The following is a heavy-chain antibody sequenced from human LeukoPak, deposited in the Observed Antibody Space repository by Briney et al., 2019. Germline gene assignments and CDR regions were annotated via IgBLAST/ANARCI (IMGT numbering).Heavy chain of an antibody. CDR2: IFNSGDK. CDR1: GLTISSNY. V-gene: IGHV3-53*01. D-gene: IGHD1-1*01. J-gene: IGHJ3*02. Sequence: GGSLRLSCAASGLTISSNYMNWARQARGKGLEWVSVIFNSGDKYYADSVKGRFTISRDTSKNTLYLQMNILRVDDTAVYYCSRDPAPATGAFDIWGQGTMVIIS. CDR3: SRDPAPATGAFDI.